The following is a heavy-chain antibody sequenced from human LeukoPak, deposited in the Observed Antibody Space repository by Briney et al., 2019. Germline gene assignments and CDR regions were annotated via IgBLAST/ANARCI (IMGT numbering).Heavy chain of an antibody. D-gene: IGHD3-16*01. Sequence: GRSLRLSCAASGFTFSSYNMNWVRQTPGKGLEWVSYISSYGSATYYPDSVKGRFTVSRDNAKNSLYLQMNSLRDEDTAVYYCVRDYDYALDYWGQGTLVTVSS. CDR3: VRDYDYALDY. J-gene: IGHJ4*02. CDR1: GFTFSSYN. CDR2: ISSYGSAT. V-gene: IGHV3-48*02.